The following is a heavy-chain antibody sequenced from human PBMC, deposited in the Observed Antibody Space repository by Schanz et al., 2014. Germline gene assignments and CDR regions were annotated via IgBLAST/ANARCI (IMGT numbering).Heavy chain of an antibody. J-gene: IGHJ4*02. CDR1: GYTFTSYG. CDR2: ISAYNGNT. CDR3: ARGIGGYGANNYFDY. Sequence: QVQLVQSGAEVKKPGASVKVSCKASGYTFTSYGISWVRQAPGQGLEWMGWISAYNGNTKYPQKLQGRVTMTTDTSTSTAYMELRSLRSDTAVYYCARGIGGYGANNYFDYWGQGTLVTVSS. D-gene: IGHD5-12*01. V-gene: IGHV1-18*01.